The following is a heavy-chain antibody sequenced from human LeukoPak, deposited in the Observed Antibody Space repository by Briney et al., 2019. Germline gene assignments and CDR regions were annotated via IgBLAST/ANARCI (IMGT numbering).Heavy chain of an antibody. CDR3: GNHDYSDYY. J-gene: IGHJ4*02. D-gene: IGHD4-11*01. CDR1: GSTFSSYS. Sequence: GGSLRLSCAASGSTFSSYSMNWVRQAPGKGLEWVSYISSSSSTIYYADSVKGRFTISRDNAKNSLYLQMNSLRAEDTAVYYCGNHDYSDYYGGQGTLVTVSA. V-gene: IGHV3-48*04. CDR2: ISSSSSTI.